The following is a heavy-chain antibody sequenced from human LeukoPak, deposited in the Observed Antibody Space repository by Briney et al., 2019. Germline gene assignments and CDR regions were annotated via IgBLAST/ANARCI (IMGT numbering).Heavy chain of an antibody. Sequence: ASVKVSCKASGYTFTSYDINWVRQATGQGLEWMGWMNPNSGNTGYAQKSQGRVTITRNTSISTAYMELSSLRSEDTAVYYCARGDDYDFWSGYYPLGYWGQGTLVTVSS. CDR2: MNPNSGNT. CDR1: GYTFTSYD. CDR3: ARGDDYDFWSGYYPLGY. J-gene: IGHJ4*02. D-gene: IGHD3-3*01. V-gene: IGHV1-8*03.